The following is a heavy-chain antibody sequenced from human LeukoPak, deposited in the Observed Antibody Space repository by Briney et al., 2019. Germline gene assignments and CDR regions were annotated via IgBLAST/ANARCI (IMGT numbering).Heavy chain of an antibody. CDR2: INTDTGNP. Sequence: EASVKVSCKASGYSFTTYAMNWVRQAPGQGLEWMGWINTDTGNPTYGQGLAGRLVFSLDTSASTAYLQIGSLKPEDTAVYYCVSFVATVPHWGQGTLVTVSS. D-gene: IGHD2-15*01. V-gene: IGHV7-4-1*01. CDR1: GYSFTTYA. J-gene: IGHJ4*02. CDR3: VSFVATVPH.